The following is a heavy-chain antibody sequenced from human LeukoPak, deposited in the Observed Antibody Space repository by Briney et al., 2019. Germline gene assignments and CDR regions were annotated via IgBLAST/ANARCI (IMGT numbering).Heavy chain of an antibody. D-gene: IGHD2-21*02. CDR2: IYTSGST. V-gene: IGHV4-61*02. CDR1: GGSISSGSYY. J-gene: IGHJ5*02. CDR3: ARVRYCGGDCS. Sequence: PSQTLSLTCTVSGGSISSGSYYWSWIRQPAGKGLEWIGRIYTSGSTNYNPSLKSRVTISVDTSKNQFSLKLSSVTATDTAVYYCARVRYCGGDCSWGQGTLVTVSS.